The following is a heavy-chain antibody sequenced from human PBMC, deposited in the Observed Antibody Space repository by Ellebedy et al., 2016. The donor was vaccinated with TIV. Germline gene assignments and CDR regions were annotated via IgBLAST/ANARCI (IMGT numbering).Heavy chain of an antibody. CDR3: ATDLVGGGSLPSHS. CDR2: IIPALGMA. Sequence: ASVKVSCKASGYTFTSYGISWVRQAPGQGLEWMGRIIPALGMANYAQKFQGRVTITAGISTSTAYMELSSLRSEDTAVYYCATDLVGGGSLPSHSWGQGTLVTVSS. CDR1: GYTFTSYG. D-gene: IGHD2-15*01. J-gene: IGHJ4*02. V-gene: IGHV1-69*04.